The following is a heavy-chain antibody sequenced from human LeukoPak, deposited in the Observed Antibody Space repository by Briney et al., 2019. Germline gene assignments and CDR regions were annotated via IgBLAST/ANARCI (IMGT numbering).Heavy chain of an antibody. D-gene: IGHD2-2*03. CDR3: VRDSGYCTTTSCYDAGGWFDP. J-gene: IGHJ5*02. V-gene: IGHV3-23*01. CDR1: GFTFNTYA. Sequence: GGSLRLSCAASGFTFNTYAMTRVRQAPGKGLEWVSSASGTVGSTYYADSVKGRFTISRDNSMNTVYLQLNSLRVEDTAVYYCVRDSGYCTTTSCYDAGGWFDPWGQGTLVTVSS. CDR2: ASGTVGST.